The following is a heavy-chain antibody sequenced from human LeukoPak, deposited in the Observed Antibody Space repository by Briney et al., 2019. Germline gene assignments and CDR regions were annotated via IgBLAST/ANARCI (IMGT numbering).Heavy chain of an antibody. CDR2: IKQDGGEK. CDR3: ARDGATFSGYDWYYYMDV. D-gene: IGHD5-12*01. V-gene: IGHV3-7*01. CDR1: GFTFSNFG. J-gene: IGHJ6*03. Sequence: GGSLRLSCAASGFTFSNFGMSWVRQAPGKGLEWVANIKQDGGEKYYVDSVKGRFTISRDNAKNSMYLQMNSLRAEDTAVYYCARDGATFSGYDWYYYMDVWGKGTTVTVSS.